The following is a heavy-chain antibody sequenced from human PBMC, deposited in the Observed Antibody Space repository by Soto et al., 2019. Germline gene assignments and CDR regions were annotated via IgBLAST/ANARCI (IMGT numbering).Heavy chain of an antibody. J-gene: IGHJ6*03. V-gene: IGHV1-18*01. Sequence: QDQLVQSGAEVKKPGASVTVSCKASGYSFTNYVITWVRQAPGQGVEWMGWISGFNGNTHYAQKLQGRVTMTTDASTSTAYMELRSLRSDDTAVYYCARDRGVAPPVAGNTHYYYSMDVWGKGNTGTVSS. D-gene: IGHD6-19*01. CDR2: ISGFNGNT. CDR1: GYSFTNYV. CDR3: ARDRGVAPPVAGNTHYYYSMDV.